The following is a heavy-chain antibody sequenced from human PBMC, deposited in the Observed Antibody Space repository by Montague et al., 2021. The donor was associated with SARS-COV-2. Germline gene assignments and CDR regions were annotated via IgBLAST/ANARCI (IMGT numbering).Heavy chain of an antibody. V-gene: IGHV4-59*01. Sequence: SETLSLTCIVSGGSTNYYYWSWIRQSPGKGLEWIGYMYYSGSTNYNPSLKSRVTMSIDRSKNQSFLKLRSVTAADTAVYYCARVARYCTNGVCQTYYYYGRDVWGQGTTVTVS. CDR1: GGSTNYYY. CDR3: ARVARYCTNGVCQTYYYYGRDV. D-gene: IGHD2-8*01. J-gene: IGHJ6*02. CDR2: MYYSGST.